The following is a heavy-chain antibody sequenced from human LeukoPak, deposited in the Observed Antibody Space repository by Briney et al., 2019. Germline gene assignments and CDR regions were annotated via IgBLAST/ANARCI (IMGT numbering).Heavy chain of an antibody. CDR3: ARQMYYYDNSGYYDY. D-gene: IGHD3-22*01. Sequence: PSETLSLTCIVSGGSISSSTYYWGWIRQPPGKGLEWIGSIYYSGSTYYNLSLKSRVTISVDTSKNQFSLKLSSVTAADTAVYYCARQMYYYDNSGYYDYWGQGTLVTVSS. CDR2: IYYSGST. CDR1: GGSISSSTYY. J-gene: IGHJ4*02. V-gene: IGHV4-39*01.